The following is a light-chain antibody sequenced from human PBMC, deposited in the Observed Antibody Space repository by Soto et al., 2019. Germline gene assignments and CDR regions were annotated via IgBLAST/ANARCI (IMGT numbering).Light chain of an antibody. Sequence: QSVLTQPPSASGTPGQRVVMSCSGSYSNVGSNTVNWYQQLRGTAPQLVIYSNSHRPSGVPDRFSGSKSDTSASLAISGLQSEDEADYFCSSWDDSLNGYVFGTGTKVTVL. CDR2: SNS. J-gene: IGLJ1*01. CDR1: YSNVGSNT. V-gene: IGLV1-44*01. CDR3: SSWDDSLNGYV.